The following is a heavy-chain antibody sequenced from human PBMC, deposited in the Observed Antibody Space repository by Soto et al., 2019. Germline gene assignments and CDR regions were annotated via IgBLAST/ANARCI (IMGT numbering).Heavy chain of an antibody. J-gene: IGHJ4*02. V-gene: IGHV1-18*01. CDR1: GYTFTSYG. CDR3: ARAGITGSTGKFDY. CDR2: ISAYNGNT. Sequence: ASVKVSCKASGYTFTSYGISWVRQAPGQGLEWMGWISAYNGNTNYAQKLQGRVTMTTDTSTSTAYMELRRLRSDETAVNYCARAGITGSTGKFDYGGQGALVTVSS. D-gene: IGHD1-7*01.